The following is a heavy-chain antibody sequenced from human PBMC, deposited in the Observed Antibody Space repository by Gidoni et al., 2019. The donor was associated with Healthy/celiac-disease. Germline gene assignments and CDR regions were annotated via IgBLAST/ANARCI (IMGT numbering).Heavy chain of an antibody. CDR3: ARGPLLWFGELYLPQLVY. CDR1: GYTFTGYY. D-gene: IGHD3-10*01. J-gene: IGHJ4*02. CDR2: INPNSGGT. V-gene: IGHV1-2*04. Sequence: QVQLVQSGAEVKTPGASVKVSCKASGYTFTGYYMHWVRQAPGQGLEWMGWINPNSGGTNYAQKFQGWVTMTRDTSISTAYMELSRLRSDDTAVYYCARGPLLWFGELYLPQLVYWGQGTLVTVSS.